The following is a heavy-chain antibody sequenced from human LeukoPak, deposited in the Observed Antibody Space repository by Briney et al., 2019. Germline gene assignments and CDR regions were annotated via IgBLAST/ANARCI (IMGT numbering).Heavy chain of an antibody. J-gene: IGHJ2*01. CDR3: ARGRLDFYWYFDL. Sequence: GGSLRLSCVASGFTFSSYWMHWVRQAPRKGLVWVSRINGDGRNINYADSVRGRFTISRDNAKNTLYLQMNTLRVEDTAVYYCARGRLDFYWYFDLWGRGTLVTVSS. V-gene: IGHV3-74*01. D-gene: IGHD3/OR15-3a*01. CDR2: INGDGRNI. CDR1: GFTFSSYW.